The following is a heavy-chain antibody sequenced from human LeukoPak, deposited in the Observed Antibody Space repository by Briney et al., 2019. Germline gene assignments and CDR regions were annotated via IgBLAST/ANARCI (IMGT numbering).Heavy chain of an antibody. D-gene: IGHD6-19*01. CDR1: GITFNNYA. CDR3: ARASTSGWYIFDY. J-gene: IGHJ4*02. CDR2: ISAAGGRT. V-gene: IGHV3-23*01. Sequence: GGSLRLSCAASGITFNNYAMNWVRQAPGKGLEWVSTISAAGGRTYYADSVKGRFTISRDNSKNTLYLQMNNLRADDTAVYYCARASTSGWYIFDYWGQGTLVTVSS.